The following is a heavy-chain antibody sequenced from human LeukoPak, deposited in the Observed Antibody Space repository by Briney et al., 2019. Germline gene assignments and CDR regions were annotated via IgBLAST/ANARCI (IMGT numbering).Heavy chain of an antibody. CDR1: GFTFSTFG. D-gene: IGHD3-22*01. V-gene: IGHV3-30*02. J-gene: IGHJ4*02. CDR3: AKVGVLYDISGFYPDY. Sequence: GGSLRLSCAASGFAASGFTFSTFGMHWVRQAPGEGLEWVAFIRHDETKQYYAASVKGRFTISRDNSKNTLYLQMHSLRPEDTAVYYCAKVGVLYDISGFYPDYWGQGTLVSVSS. CDR2: IRHDETKQ.